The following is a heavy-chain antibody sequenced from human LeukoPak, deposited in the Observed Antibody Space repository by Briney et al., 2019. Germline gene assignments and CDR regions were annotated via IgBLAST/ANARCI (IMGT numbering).Heavy chain of an antibody. D-gene: IGHD1-20*01. Sequence: SETLSLTCTVSGGSISSSSYNWGWIRQPPGKGLEWIGSIYYSGSTYYNPSLKSRVTISVDTSKNQFSLKLSSVTAADTAVYYCARGLITGTTETLDYWGQGTLVTVSS. CDR1: GGSISSSSYN. V-gene: IGHV4-39*07. CDR3: ARGLITGTTETLDY. J-gene: IGHJ4*02. CDR2: IYYSGST.